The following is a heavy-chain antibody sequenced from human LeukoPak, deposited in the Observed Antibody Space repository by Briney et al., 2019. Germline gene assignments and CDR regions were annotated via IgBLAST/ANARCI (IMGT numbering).Heavy chain of an antibody. CDR3: AKWVVVPAAVSYGWFDP. J-gene: IGHJ5*02. CDR2: ISGSGGST. D-gene: IGHD2-2*01. V-gene: IGHV3-23*01. Sequence: GGSLRLSCAASGFTFSSYAMSWVRQAPGKGLEWVSAISGSGGSTYYADSVKGRFTISRDNSKNTLYLQMNSLRAEDTAVYYCAKWVVVPAAVSYGWFDPWGQGTLVTVSS. CDR1: GFTFSSYA.